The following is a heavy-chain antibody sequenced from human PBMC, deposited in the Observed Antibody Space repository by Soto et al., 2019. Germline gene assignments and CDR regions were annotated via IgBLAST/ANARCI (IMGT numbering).Heavy chain of an antibody. Sequence: PSETLSLTCTVSGGPISSYYWSWIRQPPGKGLEWIGYIYYSGSTNYNPSLKSRVTISVDTSKNQFSLKLSSVTAADTAVYYCARKTPGPIFGVVINDYHYMDVWGKGTTVTVSS. CDR1: GGPISSYY. V-gene: IGHV4-59*08. CDR3: ARKTPGPIFGVVINDYHYMDV. CDR2: IYYSGST. D-gene: IGHD3-3*01. J-gene: IGHJ6*03.